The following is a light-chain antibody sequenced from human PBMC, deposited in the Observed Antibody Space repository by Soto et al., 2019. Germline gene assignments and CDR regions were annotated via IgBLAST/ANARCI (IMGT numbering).Light chain of an antibody. V-gene: IGKV3-20*01. CDR2: GVS. CDR3: QQYGSSPPGT. Sequence: EIVLTQSPGTLSLPPGERATLSCRASQSVTNNQLAWFRQKPGQAPRLLIWGVSNRATGIPDRFSGSGSGTDFTLTISRLEPEDFAVYYCQQYGSSPPGTFGQGTKVDIK. J-gene: IGKJ1*01. CDR1: QSVTNNQ.